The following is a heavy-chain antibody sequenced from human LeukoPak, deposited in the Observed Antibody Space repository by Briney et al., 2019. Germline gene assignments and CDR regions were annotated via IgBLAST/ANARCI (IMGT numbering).Heavy chain of an antibody. V-gene: IGHV4-59*01. CDR3: AGHCSSSSCYGLDY. D-gene: IGHD2-2*01. Sequence: PSETLSLTCTVSGGSISNYYWSWIRQPPGKGLEWIGYIYDSGSTNYNPSLKSRATISVDTSKNQFSLKLSSVTAADTAVHYCAGHCSSSSCYGLDYWGQGTLVTVSS. CDR1: GGSISNYY. CDR2: IYDSGST. J-gene: IGHJ4*02.